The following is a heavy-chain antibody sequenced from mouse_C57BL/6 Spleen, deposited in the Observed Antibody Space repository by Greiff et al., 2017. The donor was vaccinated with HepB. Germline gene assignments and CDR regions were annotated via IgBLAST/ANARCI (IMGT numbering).Heavy chain of an antibody. D-gene: IGHD2-4*01. V-gene: IGHV3-1*01. CDR3: ARGGLRRGGFDY. CDR2: ISYSGST. Sequence: EVKLEESGPGMVKPSQSLSLTCTVTGYSITSGYDWHWIRHFPGNKLEWMGYISYSGSTNYNPSLKSRISITHDTSKNHFFLKLNSVTTEDTATYYCARGGLRRGGFDYWGQGTTLTVSS. J-gene: IGHJ2*01. CDR1: GYSITSGYD.